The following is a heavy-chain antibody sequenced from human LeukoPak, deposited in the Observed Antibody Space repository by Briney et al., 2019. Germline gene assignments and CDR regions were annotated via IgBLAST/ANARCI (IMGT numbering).Heavy chain of an antibody. D-gene: IGHD4-17*01. CDR1: GGTFSSYA. CDR3: AVTRTGTVTTFDY. CDR2: IIPIFGTA. V-gene: IGHV1-69*05. J-gene: IGHJ4*02. Sequence: ASVKVSCKASGGTFSSYAISWVRQAPGQGLEWMGRIIPIFGTANYAQKFQGRGTITTDESTSTAYMELSSLRSEDTAVYYCAVTRTGTVTTFDYWGQGTLVTVSS.